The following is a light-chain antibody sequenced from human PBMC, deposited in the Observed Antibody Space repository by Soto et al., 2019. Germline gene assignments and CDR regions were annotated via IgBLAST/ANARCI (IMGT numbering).Light chain of an antibody. Sequence: QSVLTQPASVSGSPGQSITISCTGTSSDVGAYKYVSWYQQHPDKAPKVMIYEVSNRPSGVSNRFSGSKSGNTASLTISGLQAEDEADYFCSSYSSSSTLFVFGPGTKVTVL. CDR3: SSYSSSSTLFV. CDR1: SSDVGAYKY. CDR2: EVS. J-gene: IGLJ1*01. V-gene: IGLV2-14*01.